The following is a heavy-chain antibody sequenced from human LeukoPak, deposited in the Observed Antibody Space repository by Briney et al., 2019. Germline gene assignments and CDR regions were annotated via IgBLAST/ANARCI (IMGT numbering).Heavy chain of an antibody. J-gene: IGHJ4*02. CDR3: AKPSRTDYADY. V-gene: IGHV3-23*01. Sequence: GGSLRLSCAASGFTFSSYAMNWVRQAPGKGLEWVSSINVSGGSTYYADSVKGRFTISRDNSKNTLYLQMNSLRAEDTAVYYCAKPSRTDYADYWGQETLVTVSS. D-gene: IGHD1-14*01. CDR2: INVSGGST. CDR1: GFTFSSYA.